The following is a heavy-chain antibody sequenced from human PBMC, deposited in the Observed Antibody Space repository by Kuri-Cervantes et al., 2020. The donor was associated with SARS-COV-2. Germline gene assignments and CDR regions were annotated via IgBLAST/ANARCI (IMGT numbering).Heavy chain of an antibody. V-gene: IGHV1-2*02. CDR2: INPNSGGT. J-gene: IGHJ5*02. Sequence: ASVKVSCKASGYTFTGYYMHWVRQAPGQGLEWMGWINPNSGGTNYAQKFQGRVTMTRDTSISTAHMELSRLRSDDTAVCYCARVVGVQENWFDPWGQGTLVTVSS. D-gene: IGHD1-1*01. CDR1: GYTFTGYY. CDR3: ARVVGVQENWFDP.